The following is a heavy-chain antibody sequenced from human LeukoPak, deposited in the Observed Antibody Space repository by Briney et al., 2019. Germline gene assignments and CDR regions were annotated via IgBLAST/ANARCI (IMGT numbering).Heavy chain of an antibody. Sequence: SETLSLTCAVSGYSISSGYYWGWIRQPPGKGLEWIGSIYNSGSTYYNPSLKRRVTISLDTSKNQFSLKLSSVTAADTAVYYCAHLGYCSGGSCPNFDYWGQGTLVTVSS. V-gene: IGHV4-38-2*01. J-gene: IGHJ4*02. CDR3: AHLGYCSGGSCPNFDY. CDR1: GYSISSGYY. D-gene: IGHD2-15*01. CDR2: IYNSGST.